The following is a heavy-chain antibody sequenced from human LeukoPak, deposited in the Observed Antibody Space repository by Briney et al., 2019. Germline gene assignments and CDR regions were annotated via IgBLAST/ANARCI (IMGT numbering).Heavy chain of an antibody. Sequence: GGSLRLSCAASGFTFSSYAMHWVRQAPGKGLEWVAVISYDGSNKHYADSMKGRFTISRDNSKNTLYLQMNSLRAEDTAVYYCARGAGARGNWFDPWGQGTLVTVSS. D-gene: IGHD3-10*01. J-gene: IGHJ5*02. V-gene: IGHV3-30-3*01. CDR2: ISYDGSNK. CDR1: GFTFSSYA. CDR3: ARGAGARGNWFDP.